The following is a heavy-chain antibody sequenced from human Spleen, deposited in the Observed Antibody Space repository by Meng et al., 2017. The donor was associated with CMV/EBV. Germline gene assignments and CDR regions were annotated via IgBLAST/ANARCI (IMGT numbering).Heavy chain of an antibody. Sequence: PSVKVSCKASGYTFSDYFMHWVRQAPGQGLEWMGWINPNSGGTNYAQKFQGRVTMTRDTSISTAYMELSRLRSDDTAVYYCARGGSRIVVVPAAIPDYWGQGTLVTVSS. CDR2: INPNSGGT. D-gene: IGHD2-2*02. CDR3: ARGGSRIVVVPAAIPDY. CDR1: GYTFSDYF. V-gene: IGHV1-2*02. J-gene: IGHJ4*02.